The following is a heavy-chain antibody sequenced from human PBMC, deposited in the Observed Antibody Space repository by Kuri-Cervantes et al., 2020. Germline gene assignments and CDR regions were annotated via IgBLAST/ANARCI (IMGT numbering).Heavy chain of an antibody. J-gene: IGHJ4*02. D-gene: IGHD5-12*01. CDR3: ARDASVATTHLFRY. CDR1: GFTFSSYW. CDR2: IKQDGSEK. Sequence: GESLKISCAVSGFTFSSYWMSWVRQAPGKGLEWVANIKQDGSEKYYVDSVKGRFTISRDNAKNSVYLQMNSLRDEDAAVYYCARDASVATTHLFRYWGQGTLVTVSS. V-gene: IGHV3-7*01.